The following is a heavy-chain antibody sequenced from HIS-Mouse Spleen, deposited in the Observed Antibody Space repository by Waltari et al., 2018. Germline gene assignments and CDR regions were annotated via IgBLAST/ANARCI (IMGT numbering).Heavy chain of an antibody. CDR3: ARESPAAAGLGRYFDY. D-gene: IGHD6-13*01. V-gene: IGHV4-39*07. Sequence: QLQLQESGPGLVKPSETLSLTCNVSGGSIRSSSYYWGWIRQPPGKGLEWIGSIYYSGSTYYNPSLKSRVTISVDTSKNQFSLKLSSVTAADTAVYYCARESPAAAGLGRYFDYWGQGTLVTVSS. CDR2: IYYSGST. CDR1: GGSIRSSSYY. J-gene: IGHJ4*02.